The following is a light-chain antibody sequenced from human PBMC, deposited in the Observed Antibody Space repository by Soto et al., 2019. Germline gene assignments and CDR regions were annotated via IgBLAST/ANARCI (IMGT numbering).Light chain of an antibody. CDR3: QQYGGSPRVT. CDR1: QSVSSNY. CDR2: DAS. V-gene: IGKV3-20*01. J-gene: IGKJ4*01. Sequence: EIVLTQSPGTLSLSPGERATLSCRASQSVSSNYLAWYQQKPGQAPRLLIYDASSRATGIPDRFIGSGSGTDFTLTISRLEPEDFAVYYCQQYGGSPRVTFGGGTKVEIK.